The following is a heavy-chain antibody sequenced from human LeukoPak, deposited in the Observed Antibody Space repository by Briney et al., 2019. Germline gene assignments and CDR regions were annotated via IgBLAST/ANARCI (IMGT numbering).Heavy chain of an antibody. D-gene: IGHD4-23*01. J-gene: IGHJ4*02. Sequence: LSETLSHPCSVSGGSISSYLWSWIRQPPGKGLECIGYIDYTGSTNYNPSLKNRVTISLDTSKKQFSLKLSSVTAADTAVYYCARAGDYSGPILDYWGQGALDTLSS. V-gene: IGHV4-59*01. CDR2: IDYTGST. CDR3: ARAGDYSGPILDY. CDR1: GGSISSYL.